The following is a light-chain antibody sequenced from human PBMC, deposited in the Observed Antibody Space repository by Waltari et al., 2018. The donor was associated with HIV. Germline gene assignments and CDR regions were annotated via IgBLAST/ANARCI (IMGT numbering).Light chain of an antibody. Sequence: QSVLTQPPSASGTPGQRVTISCSGSSSNIGRNTVNWYQQLPGTAPKLLIYRNNQRPSGVPDRFSGSKSGTSASLAISGLQSEDEADYYCAAWDDSLNGWVFGGGTKLTVL. CDR1: SSNIGRNT. CDR3: AAWDDSLNGWV. CDR2: RNN. J-gene: IGLJ3*02. V-gene: IGLV1-44*01.